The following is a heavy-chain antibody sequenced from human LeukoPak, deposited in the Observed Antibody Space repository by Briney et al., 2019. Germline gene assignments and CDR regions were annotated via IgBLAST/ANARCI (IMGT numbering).Heavy chain of an antibody. CDR2: INPNSGYT. V-gene: IGHV1-2*02. D-gene: IGHD1-14*01. CDR3: ARDLPPIGSGNHEFPDY. CDR1: GYTFTGHY. J-gene: IGHJ4*02. Sequence: ASVKVSCKASGYTFTGHYMHWVRQAPGQGLEWMGWINPNSGYTNFAQKFQGRVTMTRDTSISTAYMELSRLRSADTAVYYCARDLPPIGSGNHEFPDYWGQGTLVTVSS.